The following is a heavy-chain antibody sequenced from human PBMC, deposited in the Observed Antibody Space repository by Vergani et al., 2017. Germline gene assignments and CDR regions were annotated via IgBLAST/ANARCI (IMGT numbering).Heavy chain of an antibody. CDR3: ARDALDPYRLLALYYYYGMDV. CDR1: GFTFSSYS. V-gene: IGHV3-21*01. Sequence: EVQLVESGGGLVKPGGSLRLSCAASGFTFSSYSMNWVRQAPGQGLEWVSSISSSSSYIYYADEVKGRFTISRDNAKNSLYMQMNSLRAEDTAVYYCARDALDPYRLLALYYYYGMDVWGQGTTVTVSS. J-gene: IGHJ6*02. D-gene: IGHD2-2*01. CDR2: ISSSSSYI.